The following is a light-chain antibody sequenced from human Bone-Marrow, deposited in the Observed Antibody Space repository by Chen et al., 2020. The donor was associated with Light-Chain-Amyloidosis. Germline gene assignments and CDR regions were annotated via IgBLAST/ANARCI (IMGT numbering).Light chain of an antibody. CDR2: VAS. V-gene: IGKV2-28*01. CDR1: QSLRHSNGINY. CDR3: MQTLESPT. Sequence: DLVLTQSPLTLPVTPGEPASISCRSSQSLRHSNGINYLDWFLQRPGQSPQLLIYVASDRASGVPDRFSGSGSGTEFTLEISRVEAEDVGIYFCMQTLESPTFGQGTKVEI. J-gene: IGKJ1*01.